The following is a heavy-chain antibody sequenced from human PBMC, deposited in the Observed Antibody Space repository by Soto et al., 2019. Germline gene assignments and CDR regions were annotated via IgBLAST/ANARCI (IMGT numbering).Heavy chain of an antibody. CDR1: GFTFNTYA. D-gene: IGHD1-26*01. V-gene: IGHV3-23*01. Sequence: GGSLRLSCVASGFTFNTYAMSWVRQAPGKGLEWVSAISGSGENTYYADSVKGRFTISRDNSKNTLYLQMHSLRAEDTAVYYCAGEPKGGAYDMDVWGQGTTVTVSS. J-gene: IGHJ6*02. CDR3: AGEPKGGAYDMDV. CDR2: ISGSGENT.